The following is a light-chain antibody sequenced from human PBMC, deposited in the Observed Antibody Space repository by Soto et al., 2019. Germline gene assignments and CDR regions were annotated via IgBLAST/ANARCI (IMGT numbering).Light chain of an antibody. J-gene: IGKJ4*01. CDR3: QQLHSYPRT. CDR1: QGISSY. CDR2: AAS. V-gene: IGKV1-9*01. Sequence: DIQLTQSPSFLSASVGDRVTITCRASQGISSYLAWYQQKPEKAPKLLIYAASTLQGGVPSRFSGSGSGTEFTLTISSLQPEDFATYYCQQLHSYPRTFGGGTQVEIK.